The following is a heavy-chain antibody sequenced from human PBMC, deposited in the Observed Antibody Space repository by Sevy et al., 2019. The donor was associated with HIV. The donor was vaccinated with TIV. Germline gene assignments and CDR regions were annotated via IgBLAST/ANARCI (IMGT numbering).Heavy chain of an antibody. V-gene: IGHV3-74*01. CDR1: GFTFSSYW. CDR3: ARTVAAAGTRYYGMDV. CDR2: INSDGSST. Sequence: GGSLRLSCAASGFTFSSYWMHWVRQAPGKGLVWVSRINSDGSSTSYADSVKGRFTISRDNAKNTLYLQMNSLRAEDTAVYYCARTVAAAGTRYYGMDVWGQGTTVTVFS. D-gene: IGHD6-13*01. J-gene: IGHJ6*02.